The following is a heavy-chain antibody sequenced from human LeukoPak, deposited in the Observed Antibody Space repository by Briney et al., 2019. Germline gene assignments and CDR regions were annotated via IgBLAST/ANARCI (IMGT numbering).Heavy chain of an antibody. Sequence: SVKVSCKASGGTFSSYAICWVRQAPGQGLEWMGGIIPIFGTANYAQKFQGRVTITADESTSTAYMELSSLRSEDTAVYYCAREWGRREGRIVVVPAAPFDPWGQGTLVTVSS. CDR2: IIPIFGTA. D-gene: IGHD2-2*01. J-gene: IGHJ5*02. CDR3: AREWGRREGRIVVVPAAPFDP. V-gene: IGHV1-69*13. CDR1: GGTFSSYA.